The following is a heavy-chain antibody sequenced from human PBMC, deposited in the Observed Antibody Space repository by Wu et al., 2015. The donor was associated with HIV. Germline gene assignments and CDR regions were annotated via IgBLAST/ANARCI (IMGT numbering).Heavy chain of an antibody. CDR1: LHLYQLW. CDR3: AREWVPAAAALSRFDY. V-gene: IGHV1-18*01. CDR2: ISAYNGNT. Sequence: EVKKPGPSVEGLLQGFWLHLYQLWYQLGATGPGQGLEWMGWISAYNGNTNYAQKLQGRVTMTTDTSTSTAYMELRSLRSDDTAVYYCAREWVPAAAALSRFDYWGHGNPGPPSP. J-gene: IGHJ4*02. D-gene: IGHD6-13*01.